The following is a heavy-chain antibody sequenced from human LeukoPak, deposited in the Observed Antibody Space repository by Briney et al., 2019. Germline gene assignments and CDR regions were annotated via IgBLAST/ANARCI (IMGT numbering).Heavy chain of an antibody. Sequence: PGGSLRLSCAASGFTFTDYSMTWVRQAPGKGLEWVSSISTVSTYKFYSDSVKGRFTISRDSAKNILYLQMSSLRAEDTAVYYCAKDLDIVATITGNWGQGTLVTVSS. V-gene: IGHV3-21*04. CDR3: AKDLDIVATITGN. J-gene: IGHJ4*02. D-gene: IGHD5-12*01. CDR1: GFTFTDYS. CDR2: ISTVSTYK.